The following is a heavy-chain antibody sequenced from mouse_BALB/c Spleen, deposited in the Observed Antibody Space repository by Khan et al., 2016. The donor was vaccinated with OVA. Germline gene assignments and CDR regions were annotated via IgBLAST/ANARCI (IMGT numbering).Heavy chain of an antibody. CDR1: GSTFTNFY. J-gene: IGHJ4*01. V-gene: IGHV1S56*01. Sequence: QVQLKESGSELVKPGASVRISCKASGSTFTNFYIHWVKQRPGQGLEWIGWIYPGNVNTKYNENFKGKATLTADKSSSTAYMLLSSRTSEDAAVYFCARGDDYGTYAMDYWGQGTSVIVSS. CDR3: ARGDDYGTYAMDY. D-gene: IGHD1-1*01. CDR2: IYPGNVNT.